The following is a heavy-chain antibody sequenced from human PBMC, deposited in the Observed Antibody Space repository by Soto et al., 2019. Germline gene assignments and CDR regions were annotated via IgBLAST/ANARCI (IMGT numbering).Heavy chain of an antibody. CDR2: INPDTGGT. CDR3: GKRGKVGVGVDWFDP. CDR1: GYTFTDYY. J-gene: IGHJ5*02. Sequence: QVQLVQSGAEVKKPGASVQVSCKASGYTFTDYYIHWVRQAPGQGLEWMGWINPDTGGTNYAQRFQDRVTMTRDTSIRTAYMELKRLRSDDTAVYYCGKRGKVGVGVDWFDPWGQGTLVTVSS. D-gene: IGHD2-8*01. V-gene: IGHV1-2*02.